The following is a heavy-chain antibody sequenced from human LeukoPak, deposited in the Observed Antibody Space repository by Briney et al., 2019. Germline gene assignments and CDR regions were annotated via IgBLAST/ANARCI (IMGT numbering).Heavy chain of an antibody. CDR1: GFTFSSYS. D-gene: IGHD3-3*01. V-gene: IGHV3-21*01. J-gene: IGHJ4*02. Sequence: GGSLRLSCAASGFTFSSYSMTWVRQAPGKGLEWVSSISSSSSHIYYADSVKGRFTISRDNAKNSLYLQMNSLRAEDTAVYYCARDSEPDFCSGYYCLEYWGQGTLVTVSS. CDR3: ARDSEPDFCSGYYCLEY. CDR2: ISSSSSHI.